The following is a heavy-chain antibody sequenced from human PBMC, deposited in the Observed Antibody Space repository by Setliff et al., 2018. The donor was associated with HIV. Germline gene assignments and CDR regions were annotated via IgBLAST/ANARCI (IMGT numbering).Heavy chain of an antibody. J-gene: IGHJ4*02. Sequence: PSETLSLTCTVSGDSIITYYWTWIRQPPGKGLEWIGYIHHSGSSDYTPSLRSRVTMSVDTSKNQFSLKLSSVTAADTAMYYCIIAYSSGWLSPMGFDSWGQGTLVTVSS. V-gene: IGHV4-59*04. CDR1: GDSIITYY. CDR3: IIAYSSGWLSPMGFDS. CDR2: IHHSGSS. D-gene: IGHD6-19*01.